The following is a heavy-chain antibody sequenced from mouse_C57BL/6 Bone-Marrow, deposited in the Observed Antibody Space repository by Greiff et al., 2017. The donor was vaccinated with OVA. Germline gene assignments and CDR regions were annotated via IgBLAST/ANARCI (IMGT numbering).Heavy chain of an antibody. CDR1: GFTFSSYA. Sequence: EVQLQESGGGLVKPGGSLKLSCAASGFTFSSYAMSWVRQTPEKRLEWVATISDGGSYTYYPDNVKGRFTISRDNAKNNLYLQMSHLKSEDTAMYYGARDRGGYDGSKGGYYFDYWGQGTTLTVSS. D-gene: IGHD1-1*01. CDR3: ARDRGGYDGSKGGYYFDY. CDR2: ISDGGSYT. V-gene: IGHV5-4*01. J-gene: IGHJ2*01.